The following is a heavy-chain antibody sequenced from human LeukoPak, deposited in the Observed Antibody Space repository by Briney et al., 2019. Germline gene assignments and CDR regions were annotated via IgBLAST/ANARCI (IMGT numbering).Heavy chain of an antibody. CDR2: INSDGSST. CDR1: GFAFSSYW. J-gene: IGHJ4*02. V-gene: IGHV3-74*01. D-gene: IGHD1-26*01. Sequence: GGSLRLSCAASGFAFSSYWMHWVRQAPGKGLVWVSRINSDGSSTSYADSVKGRFAISRDNAKNTLYLQMNSLRAEDTAVYYCAREGELSPLDYWGQGTLVTVSS. CDR3: AREGELSPLDY.